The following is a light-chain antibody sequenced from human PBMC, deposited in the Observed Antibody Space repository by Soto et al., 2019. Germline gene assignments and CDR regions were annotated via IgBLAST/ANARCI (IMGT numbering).Light chain of an antibody. CDR1: QGISSW. J-gene: IGKJ5*01. Sequence: DIQMTQSPSSVSASVGDRVTITCRASQGISSWLAWYQQKPGKDPKLLIYAGSSLQKEDPSRFRRSGYGTDFTLTSSIVQPEYIPTYYFQQAKSFPRTFGQGTRLDIK. CDR2: AGS. CDR3: QQAKSFPRT. V-gene: IGKV1-12*01.